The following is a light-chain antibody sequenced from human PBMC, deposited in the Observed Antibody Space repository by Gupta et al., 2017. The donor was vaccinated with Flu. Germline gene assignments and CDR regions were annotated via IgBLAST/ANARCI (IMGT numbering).Light chain of an antibody. J-gene: IGLJ1*01. CDR3: SSYTSTGTLYV. V-gene: IGLV2-14*01. CDR2: EVS. CDR1: SSDVGSYNY. Sequence: SALTQPASVSGSPGQSITISCTGTSSDVGSYNYVSWYQQHPGKAPRLMIYEVSDRPSGVADRFSGSKSGNTAALTIAGLQAEDEADYYCSSYTSTGTLYVFGSGTKVTVL.